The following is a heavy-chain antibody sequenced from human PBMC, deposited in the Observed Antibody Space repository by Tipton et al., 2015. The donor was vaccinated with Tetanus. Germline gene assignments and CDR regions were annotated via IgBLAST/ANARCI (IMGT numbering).Heavy chain of an antibody. Sequence: SLRLSCEASGFTFKHHGMYWVRQAPGKGLERVALIWYDGSNPDYPHSVRGRFTISRDNSKNTLYLQMNSLRAEDTAVYYCAKKYCSGGSCYSIDYWGQGPLAPVSS. J-gene: IGHJ4*02. CDR1: GFTFKHHG. CDR2: IWYDGSNP. D-gene: IGHD2-15*01. V-gene: IGHV3-33*06. CDR3: AKKYCSGGSCYSIDY.